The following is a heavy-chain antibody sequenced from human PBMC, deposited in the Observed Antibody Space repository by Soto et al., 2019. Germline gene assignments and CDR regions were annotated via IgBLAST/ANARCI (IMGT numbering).Heavy chain of an antibody. D-gene: IGHD1-26*01. CDR1: GYTFTSYY. V-gene: IGHV1-46*01. CDR2: INPSSGST. CDR3: ARGAGFSWSYPGGYYFDY. J-gene: IGHJ4*02. Sequence: QVQLVQSGAEVKKPGASVKVSCKASGYTFTSYYIHWVRQAPGQGLEWMGIINPSSGSTTYAQKFQDRVTMTRDTSTSTVYMELSSLRSEDTAVYFCARGAGFSWSYPGGYYFDYWGQGTLVTVSS.